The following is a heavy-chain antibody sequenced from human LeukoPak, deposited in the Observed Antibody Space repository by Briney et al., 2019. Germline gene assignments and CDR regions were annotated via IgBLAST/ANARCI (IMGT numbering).Heavy chain of an antibody. CDR3: ARGDYGGDNWFDP. V-gene: IGHV3-74*01. CDR2: INSDGSST. CDR1: GFTFSSYW. J-gene: IGHJ5*02. D-gene: IGHD4-17*01. Sequence: GGSLRLSCAASGFTFSSYWMHWVRQAPGKGLVWVSRINSDGSSTSYADSVKGRFTISRDNAKNTLYLQMNSLRAEDTAVYYCARGDYGGDNWFDPGGQGTMVTVSS.